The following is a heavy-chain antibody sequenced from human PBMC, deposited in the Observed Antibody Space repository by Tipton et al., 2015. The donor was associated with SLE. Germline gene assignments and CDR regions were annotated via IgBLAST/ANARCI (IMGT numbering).Heavy chain of an antibody. CDR3: ARHLRYCSGGSCNDAFDI. J-gene: IGHJ3*02. Sequence: TLSLTCTVSGGSISSYYWSWIRQPPGKGLEWIGYIYYSGSTNYNPSLKSRVTISVDTSKNQFSLKLSSVTAADTAVYYCARHLRYCSGGSCNDAFDIWGQGTMVTVSS. CDR1: GGSISSYY. V-gene: IGHV4-59*08. CDR2: IYYSGST. D-gene: IGHD2-15*01.